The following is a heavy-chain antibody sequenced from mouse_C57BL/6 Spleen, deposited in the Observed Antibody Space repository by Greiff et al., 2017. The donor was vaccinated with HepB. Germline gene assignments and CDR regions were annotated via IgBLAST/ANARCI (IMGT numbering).Heavy chain of an antibody. Sequence: VHLVESGAELVRPGASVTLSCKASGYTFTDYEMHWVKQTPVHGLEWIGAIDPETGGTAYNQKFKGKAILTADKSSSTAYMELRSLTSEDSAVYYCTRGPITTVVAHWYFDVWGTGTTVTVSS. D-gene: IGHD1-1*01. CDR2: IDPETGGT. J-gene: IGHJ1*03. CDR1: GYTFTDYE. CDR3: TRGPITTVVAHWYFDV. V-gene: IGHV1-15*01.